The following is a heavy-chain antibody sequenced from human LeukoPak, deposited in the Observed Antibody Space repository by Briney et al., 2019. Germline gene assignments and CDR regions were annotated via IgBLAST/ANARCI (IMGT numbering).Heavy chain of an antibody. CDR3: GRDIGGRGHDV. CDR2: IGTADDT. CDR1: GFTFSSYD. Sequence: GGSLRLSCVASGFTFSSYDIHWVRQATGKGLEWVSAIGTADDTYYAGSVKGRFTISRENAKNSVYLQMNSLRAGDTAVYYCGRDIGGRGHDVGGQGTLVTVSS. J-gene: IGHJ4*02. D-gene: IGHD3-10*01. V-gene: IGHV3-13*01.